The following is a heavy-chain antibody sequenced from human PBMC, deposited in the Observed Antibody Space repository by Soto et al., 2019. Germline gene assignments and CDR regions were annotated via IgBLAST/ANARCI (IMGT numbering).Heavy chain of an antibody. J-gene: IGHJ4*02. CDR1: GGSISSTTYS. V-gene: IGHV4-39*01. CDR2: IYYSGST. Sequence: LPETLSLTCTVSGGSISSTTYSWGWIRQPPGKGLEWIGTIYYSGSTYYNPSLKSRVTISVDTSKNQFSLKVNSVTAADTAIYYCARHGYYPYPYFDYWGQGTLVTVSS. CDR3: ARHGYYPYPYFDY. D-gene: IGHD5-18*01.